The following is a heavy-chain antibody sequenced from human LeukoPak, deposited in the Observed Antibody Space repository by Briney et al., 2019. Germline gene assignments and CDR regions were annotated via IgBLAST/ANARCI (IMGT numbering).Heavy chain of an antibody. J-gene: IGHJ3*02. CDR1: GGSISSYY. Sequence: SETLSLTCTVSGGSISSYYWSWIRQPPGKGLEWIGYIYYSGSTNYNPSLKSRVTISVDTSKNQLSLKLSSVTAADTAVYYCARGLASDAFDIWGQGTMVTVSS. CDR2: IYYSGST. CDR3: ARGLASDAFDI. V-gene: IGHV4-59*01. D-gene: IGHD5-12*01.